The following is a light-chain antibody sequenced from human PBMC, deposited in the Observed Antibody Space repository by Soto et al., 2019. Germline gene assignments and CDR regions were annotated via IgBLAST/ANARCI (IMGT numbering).Light chain of an antibody. V-gene: IGLV1-44*01. CDR2: SNN. Sequence: QSVLTQPPSASGTPGQRVTISCSGSSSNIGSNTVSWYQQLPGTAPKLLIYSNNQRPSGVPDRFSGSKSGTSASLAISGPQSEDEADYYCAAWDDSLNGVVFGGGTKLTVL. CDR1: SSNIGSNT. CDR3: AAWDDSLNGVV. J-gene: IGLJ2*01.